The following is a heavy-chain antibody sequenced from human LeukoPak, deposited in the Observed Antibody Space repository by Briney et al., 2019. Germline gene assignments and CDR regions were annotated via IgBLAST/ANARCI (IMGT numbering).Heavy chain of an antibody. Sequence: GGSLRVSCAASGFTFSSYDMSWGRQATGKGLEWVSAISGSGGSTYYADSVKGRFTISRDNSKNTLYLQMNSLRAEDTAVYYCAKEAAAGSWFDPWGQGTLVTVSS. CDR2: ISGSGGST. D-gene: IGHD6-13*01. J-gene: IGHJ5*02. V-gene: IGHV3-23*01. CDR3: AKEAAAGSWFDP. CDR1: GFTFSSYD.